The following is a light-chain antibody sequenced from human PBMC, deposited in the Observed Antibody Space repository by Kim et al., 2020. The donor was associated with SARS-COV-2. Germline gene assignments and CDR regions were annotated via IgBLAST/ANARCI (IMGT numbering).Light chain of an antibody. V-gene: IGLV1-40*01. Sequence: RVTHSCTGSSSNIGAGYEVHWYQQLPGTAPKLLIYGNSNRPSGVPDRFSGSKSGTSASLAITGLQAEDEADYYCQSYDSSLSGVVFGGGTQLTVL. CDR3: QSYDSSLSGVV. CDR2: GNS. CDR1: SSNIGAGYE. J-gene: IGLJ2*01.